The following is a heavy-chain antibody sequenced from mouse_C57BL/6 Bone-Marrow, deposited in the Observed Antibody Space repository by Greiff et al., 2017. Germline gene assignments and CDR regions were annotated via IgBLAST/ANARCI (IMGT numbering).Heavy chain of an antibody. J-gene: IGHJ4*01. CDR1: GYTFTSYW. CDR2: IHPNSGST. D-gene: IGHD1-1*02. V-gene: IGHV1-64*01. Sequence: VQLQQPGAELVKPGASVKLSCKASGYTFTSYWMHWVKQRPGQGLEWIGMIHPNSGSTNYNEKVKSKATLTVDKSSSTAYMQLSSLTSEDSAVYYCARTLWYAMDYWGQGTSVTVSS. CDR3: ARTLWYAMDY.